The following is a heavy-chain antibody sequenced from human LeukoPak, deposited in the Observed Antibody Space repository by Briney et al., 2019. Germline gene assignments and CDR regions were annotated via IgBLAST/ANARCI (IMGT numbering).Heavy chain of an antibody. J-gene: IGHJ4*02. CDR3: ARGEDGPTFDY. Sequence: PSETLSLTCAVYGGSFSGYYWSWIRQPPGKGLEWIGEINLSGSTNYNPSLKSRVTISVDTSKNQFSLKLSSVTAADTAVYYCARGEDGPTFDYWGQGTLVTVSS. CDR2: INLSGST. CDR1: GGSFSGYY. D-gene: IGHD5-24*01. V-gene: IGHV4-34*01.